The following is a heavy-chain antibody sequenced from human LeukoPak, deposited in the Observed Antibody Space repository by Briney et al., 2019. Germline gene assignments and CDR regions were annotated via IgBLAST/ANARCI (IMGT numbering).Heavy chain of an antibody. V-gene: IGHV4-61*02. CDR3: ARVLWSGSTYYYYYYMDV. Sequence: SETLSLTCTVSGGSISSGSYYWSWIRQPAGKGLEWIGRIYTSGSTNYNPSLKSRVTISVDTSKNQFSLKLNSVTAADTAVYYCARVLWSGSTYYYYYYMDVWGKGTTVTVSS. CDR2: IYTSGST. D-gene: IGHD3-3*01. J-gene: IGHJ6*03. CDR1: GGSISSGSYY.